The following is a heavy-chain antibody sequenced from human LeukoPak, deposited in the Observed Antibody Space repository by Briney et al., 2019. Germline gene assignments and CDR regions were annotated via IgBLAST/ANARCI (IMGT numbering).Heavy chain of an antibody. J-gene: IGHJ4*02. V-gene: IGHV3-23*01. Sequence: GGSLRLSCAASGFTFSDFAMSWVRQAPGKGLECVSVISSSGGSTYSADSVKARFTISRDNSKNTLYLQMGSLTADDTAVYYCAKGHSDYGTGFDLWGQGTLVTVPS. CDR2: ISSSGGST. D-gene: IGHD4-17*01. CDR3: AKGHSDYGTGFDL. CDR1: GFTFSDFA.